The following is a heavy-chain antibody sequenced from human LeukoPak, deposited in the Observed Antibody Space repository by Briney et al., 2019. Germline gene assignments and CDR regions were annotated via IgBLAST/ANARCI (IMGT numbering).Heavy chain of an antibody. CDR1: GFTFSSYS. D-gene: IGHD1-26*01. CDR3: ARDRDRIWHSGFGY. V-gene: IGHV3-21*01. Sequence: GGSLRLSCAASGFTFSSYSMNWVRQAPGKGLEWVSSISYSSTYIYYTDSVEGRFTISRDNAKNSLYLQMNSLRAEDTAVYYCARDRDRIWHSGFGYWGQGILVTVSS. CDR2: ISYSSTYI. J-gene: IGHJ4*02.